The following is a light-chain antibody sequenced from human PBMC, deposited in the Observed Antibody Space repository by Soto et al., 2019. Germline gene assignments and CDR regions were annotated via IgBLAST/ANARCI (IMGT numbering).Light chain of an antibody. CDR2: GAS. CDR1: QSVSSY. J-gene: IGKJ4*01. Sequence: EILLTQSPGTLSLSPGERAPLSCRASQSVSSYLAWYQQKGGQAPRLLIYGASNRATGIPARFSGSGSGTDFTLTISRLEPEDFAVYYCQQRSDWPTFGGGTKVDIK. V-gene: IGKV3-11*01. CDR3: QQRSDWPT.